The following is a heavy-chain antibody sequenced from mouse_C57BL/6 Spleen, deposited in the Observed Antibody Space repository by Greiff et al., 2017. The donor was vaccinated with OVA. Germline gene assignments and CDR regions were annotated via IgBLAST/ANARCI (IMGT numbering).Heavy chain of an antibody. CDR3: ARSSTTVVATANWSDY. V-gene: IGHV1-82*01. CDR1: GYAFSSSW. CDR2: IYPGDGDT. Sequence: QVQLKQSGPELVKPGASVKISCKASGYAFSSSWMNWVKQRPGKGLEWIGRIYPGDGDTNYNGKFKGKATLTADKSSSTAYMQLSSLTSEDSAVYFCARSSTTVVATANWSDYWGQGTTLTVSS. D-gene: IGHD1-1*01. J-gene: IGHJ2*01.